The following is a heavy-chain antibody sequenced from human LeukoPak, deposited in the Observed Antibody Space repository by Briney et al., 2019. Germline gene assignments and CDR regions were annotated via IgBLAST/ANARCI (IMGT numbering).Heavy chain of an antibody. CDR2: ISYDGSNK. J-gene: IGHJ2*01. Sequence: GGSLRLSCAASGFTFSSYGMHWVRQAPGKGLEWVAVISYDGSNKYYADSVKGRFTISRDNSKNTLYLQMNSLRAEDTAVYYCARDLAAVAGPHWYFDLWGRGTLVTVSS. CDR1: GFTFSSYG. CDR3: ARDLAAVAGPHWYFDL. D-gene: IGHD6-19*01. V-gene: IGHV3-30*03.